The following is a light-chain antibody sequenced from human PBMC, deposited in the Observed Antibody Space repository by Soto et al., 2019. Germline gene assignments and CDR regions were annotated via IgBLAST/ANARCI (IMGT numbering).Light chain of an antibody. CDR2: AAS. CDR1: LVISSW. Sequence: DIQMTQSPSSVSASVGDSVTITCRASLVISSWLAWYQQKPGKAPNLLIYAASNLQSGVPSRFSASGSGTDFTLTINNLQPEDFATYYCQQSHTFPITFGQGTRLEIK. V-gene: IGKV1-12*01. J-gene: IGKJ5*01. CDR3: QQSHTFPIT.